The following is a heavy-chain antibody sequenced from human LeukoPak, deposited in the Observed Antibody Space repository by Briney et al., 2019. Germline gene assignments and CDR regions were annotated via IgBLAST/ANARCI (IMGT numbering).Heavy chain of an antibody. D-gene: IGHD5-24*01. Sequence: GESLKISCKGSGYSFTSYWIGWVRQMPGKGLEWMGIIYPGDSDTRYSPSFQGQVTISADKSISTAYLQWSSLKASDTAMYYCARSCPTTWEMATIGDYWGQGTQVTVSS. CDR1: GYSFTSYW. CDR3: ARSCPTTWEMATIGDY. J-gene: IGHJ4*02. CDR2: IYPGDSDT. V-gene: IGHV5-51*01.